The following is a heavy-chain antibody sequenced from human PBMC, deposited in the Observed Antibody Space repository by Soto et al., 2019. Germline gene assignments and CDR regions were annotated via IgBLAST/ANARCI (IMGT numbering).Heavy chain of an antibody. D-gene: IGHD3-3*01. CDR1: GFTFSDHE. CDR3: ARDRSLIFAVPPYGMDV. J-gene: IGHJ6*01. CDR2: ISATGGTT. V-gene: IGHV3-48*03. Sequence: EVHLVEAGGGLVRPGGSLSLSCVVSGFTFSDHEMNWVRQAPGKGPEWVSRISATGGTTSYADSVKGRFTISRDNARDSLYLHMNGLRAEDSAIYYCARDRSLIFAVPPYGMDVWARDHGHRLL.